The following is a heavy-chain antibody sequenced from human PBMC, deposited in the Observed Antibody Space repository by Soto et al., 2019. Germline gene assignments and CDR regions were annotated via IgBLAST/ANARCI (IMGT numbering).Heavy chain of an antibody. D-gene: IGHD3-3*01. CDR3: ASLNELLEWNDAFDI. J-gene: IGHJ3*02. Sequence: GASVKVSCKASGYTFTSYGISWVRQAPGQGLEWMGWISAYNGNTNYAQKLQGRVTMTTDTSTSTAYMELRSLRSDDTAVYYCASLNELLEWNDAFDIWGQGTMVTVSS. CDR1: GYTFTSYG. CDR2: ISAYNGNT. V-gene: IGHV1-18*01.